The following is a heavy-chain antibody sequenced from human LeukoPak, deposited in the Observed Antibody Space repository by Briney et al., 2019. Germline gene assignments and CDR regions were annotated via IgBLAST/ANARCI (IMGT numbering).Heavy chain of an antibody. Sequence: GESPKISCKGSGYSFTSYWLGWVRQMPGKGLEWMGIIYPGDSDTRYSPSFQGQVTIPVNKSISTAYLQWSSLKASDTAMYYCARLHGSSLPRVFDFWGQGTLVTVSS. J-gene: IGHJ4*02. CDR3: ARLHGSSLPRVFDF. CDR1: GYSFTSYW. D-gene: IGHD6-6*01. V-gene: IGHV5-51*01. CDR2: IYPGDSDT.